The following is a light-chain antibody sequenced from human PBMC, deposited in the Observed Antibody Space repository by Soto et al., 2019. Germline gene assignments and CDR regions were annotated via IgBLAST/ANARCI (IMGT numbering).Light chain of an antibody. CDR1: QSISSY. CDR2: AAS. Sequence: DIQMTQSPSSLSASVGDRVTITCRASQSISSYLNWYQQKPGKDPKLLIYAASSLQSGVPSRFSGSGSGTDFPLTISSLQPEDCAPYYCQQSYSTPQLTFGGGTKVEIK. V-gene: IGKV1-39*01. J-gene: IGKJ4*01. CDR3: QQSYSTPQLT.